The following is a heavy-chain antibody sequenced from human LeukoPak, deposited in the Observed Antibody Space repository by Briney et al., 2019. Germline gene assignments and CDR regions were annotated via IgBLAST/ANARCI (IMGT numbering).Heavy chain of an antibody. J-gene: IGHJ4*02. CDR3: ARDLLWFGELPISHNFDY. V-gene: IGHV4-38-2*02. D-gene: IGHD3-10*01. Sequence: SETLSLTCTVSGYSISSGYYWGWIRQLPGKGLEWIGSIYHSGSTYYNPSLKSRVTISVDTSKNQFSLKLSSVTAADTAVYYCARDLLWFGELPISHNFDYWGQGTLVTVSS. CDR2: IYHSGST. CDR1: GYSISSGYY.